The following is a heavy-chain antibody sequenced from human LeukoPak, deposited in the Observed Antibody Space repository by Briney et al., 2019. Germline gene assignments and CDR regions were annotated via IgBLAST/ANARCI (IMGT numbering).Heavy chain of an antibody. J-gene: IGHJ4*02. D-gene: IGHD6-19*01. CDR1: GFTFSSYW. Sequence: RGSLGLSCIASGFTFSSYWMSWVRQAPGGGLQWVANIKEDGSEKYYVDSVKGRFTISRDNAKISLYLQMNSLRAEDTAVYYCASQFWWAAVAGTTLDYWGQGTLVTVSS. CDR2: IKEDGSEK. V-gene: IGHV3-7*05. CDR3: ASQFWWAAVAGTTLDY.